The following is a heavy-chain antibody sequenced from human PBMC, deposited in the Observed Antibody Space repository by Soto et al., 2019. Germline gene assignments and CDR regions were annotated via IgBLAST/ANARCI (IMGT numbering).Heavy chain of an antibody. CDR1: GGSVSSGSYY. CDR3: ARAPLRAPIDY. J-gene: IGHJ4*02. CDR2: IYYSGST. Sequence: SETLSLTCTVSGGSVSSGSYYWSWIRQPPGKGLEWIGYIYYSGSTNYNPSLKSRVTISVDTSKNQFSLKLSSVTAADTAVYYCARAPLRAPIDYWGQGTLVTVSS. V-gene: IGHV4-61*01.